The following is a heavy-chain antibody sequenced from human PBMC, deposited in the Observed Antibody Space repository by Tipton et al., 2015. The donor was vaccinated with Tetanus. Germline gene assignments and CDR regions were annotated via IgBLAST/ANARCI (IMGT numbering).Heavy chain of an antibody. CDR3: ARGGWGGAANY. CDR2: IYYSGST. CDR1: GGSISSSSYY. D-gene: IGHD7-27*01. J-gene: IGHJ4*02. Sequence: PSLTCTVSGGSISSSSYYWGWIRQPPGKGLEWIGSIYYSGSTYYNPSLKSRVTISVDTSKNQFSLKLSSVTAADTAVYYCARGGWGGAANYWGQGTLVTVSS. V-gene: IGHV4-39*01.